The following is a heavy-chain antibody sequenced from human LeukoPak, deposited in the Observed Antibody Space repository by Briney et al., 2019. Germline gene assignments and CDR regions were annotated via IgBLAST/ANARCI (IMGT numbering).Heavy chain of an antibody. CDR2: ISYDGSNK. CDR1: GFTFSSYG. Sequence: GGSLRLSCAASGFTFSSYGMHWVRQAPGKGLEWVAVISYDGSNKYYADSVKGRFTISRDNSKNTLYLQMNSLRAEDTAVYYCAKDLHDSSGYYYVYAFDIWGQGTMVTVSS. CDR3: AKDLHDSSGYYYVYAFDI. D-gene: IGHD3-22*01. J-gene: IGHJ3*02. V-gene: IGHV3-30*18.